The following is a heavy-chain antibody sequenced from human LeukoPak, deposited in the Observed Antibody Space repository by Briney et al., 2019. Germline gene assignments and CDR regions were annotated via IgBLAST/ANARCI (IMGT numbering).Heavy chain of an antibody. CDR1: GGSVSSGSYY. Sequence: SETLSLTRTVSGGSVSSGSYYWSWIRQPPGKGLEWIGYIYYSGSTNYNPSLKSRVTISVDTSKNQFSLKLSSVTAADTAVYYCARGYSYGSLTYDYWGQGTLVTVSS. CDR2: IYYSGST. J-gene: IGHJ4*02. V-gene: IGHV4-61*01. D-gene: IGHD5-18*01. CDR3: ARGYSYGSLTYDY.